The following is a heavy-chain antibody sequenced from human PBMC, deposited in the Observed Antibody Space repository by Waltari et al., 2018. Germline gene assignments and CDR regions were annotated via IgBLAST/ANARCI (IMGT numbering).Heavy chain of an antibody. V-gene: IGHV4-61*02. CDR1: GGSISSGSYY. J-gene: IGHJ4*02. CDR3: ARDPEYSSVGY. CDR2: IYTSGST. D-gene: IGHD6-6*01. Sequence: QVQLQESGPGLVKPSQTLSLTCTVSGGSISSGSYYWSWIRQPAGKGLGWVGGIYTSGSTNYNPSLKSRVTISVDTSKNQFSLKLSSVTAADTAVYYCARDPEYSSVGYWGQGTLVTVSS.